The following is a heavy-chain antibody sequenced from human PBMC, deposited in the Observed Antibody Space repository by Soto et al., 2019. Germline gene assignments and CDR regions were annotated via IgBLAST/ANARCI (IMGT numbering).Heavy chain of an antibody. D-gene: IGHD3-10*01. CDR3: ARDGVFGENRAWWFDL. V-gene: IGHV3-33*01. J-gene: IGHJ2*01. CDR2: IWNDGSNK. CDR1: GFSFNSYG. Sequence: QVQLVESGGAVVQPGRSLRLSCAASGFSFNSYGMHWVRQAPGKGLEWVAIIWNDGSNKYYADSVKGRFSISRDNSKNMVYLQMDSLRVEDTAVFYCARDGVFGENRAWWFDLWGRGTLVTVSS.